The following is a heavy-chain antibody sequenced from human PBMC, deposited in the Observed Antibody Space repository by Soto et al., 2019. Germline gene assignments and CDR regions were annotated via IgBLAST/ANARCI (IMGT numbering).Heavy chain of an antibody. Sequence: AESLRLSCAASGFTFSSCGMHWVWHAPGKGQEWVAIISYDGSNKYYTDYVKGRFTISRDNCKNTLYLQTISLRAEDTAVYYCAKASSSGCHCMDVWGQGTTVTVSS. CDR1: GFTFSSCG. V-gene: IGHV3-30*18. CDR3: AKASSSGCHCMDV. J-gene: IGHJ6*02. D-gene: IGHD6-19*01. CDR2: ISYDGSNK.